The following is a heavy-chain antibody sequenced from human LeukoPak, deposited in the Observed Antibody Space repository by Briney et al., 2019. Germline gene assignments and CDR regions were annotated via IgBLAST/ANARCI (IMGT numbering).Heavy chain of an antibody. CDR1: GFTFSSYG. Sequence: GGSLRLSCAASGFTFSSYGMSWVRQAPGKGLEWVSAISGSGGSTYYADSVKGRFTISRDNSKNTLYLQMNSLRAEDTAVYYCAKDFRTVTLRHYFDYWGQGTLVTVSS. V-gene: IGHV3-23*01. D-gene: IGHD4-17*01. CDR2: ISGSGGST. CDR3: AKDFRTVTLRHYFDY. J-gene: IGHJ4*02.